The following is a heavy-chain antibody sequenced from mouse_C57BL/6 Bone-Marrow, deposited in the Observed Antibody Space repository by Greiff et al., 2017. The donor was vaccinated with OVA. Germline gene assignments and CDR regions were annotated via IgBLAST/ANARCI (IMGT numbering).Heavy chain of an antibody. Sequence: VQLQQSGPVLARPGASVKMSCKPSGYTFTSYWMHWVKQRPGKGLEWIGAIYPGNSDTSYNQKFKGKAKLTAVTSASTAYMELSSLTNEDSAVYYCTRVFYYSNFYYYAMDYWGQGTSVTVSS. J-gene: IGHJ4*01. CDR3: TRVFYYSNFYYYAMDY. V-gene: IGHV1-5*01. CDR1: GYTFTSYW. CDR2: IYPGNSDT. D-gene: IGHD2-5*01.